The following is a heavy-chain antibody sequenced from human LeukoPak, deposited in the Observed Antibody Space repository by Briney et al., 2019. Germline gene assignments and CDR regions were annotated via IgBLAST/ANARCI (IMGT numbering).Heavy chain of an antibody. CDR1: GFTFDDYA. J-gene: IGHJ4*02. V-gene: IGHV3-9*01. D-gene: IGHD6-6*01. CDR3: AAVHIAARPGTGAKTDY. Sequence: PGGSLRLSCAASGFTFDDYAMHWVRQAPGKGLEWVSGISWNSGSIGYADSVKGRFTISRDNAKNSLYLQMNSLRAEDTALYYCAAVHIAARPGTGAKTDYWGQGTLVTVSS. CDR2: ISWNSGSI.